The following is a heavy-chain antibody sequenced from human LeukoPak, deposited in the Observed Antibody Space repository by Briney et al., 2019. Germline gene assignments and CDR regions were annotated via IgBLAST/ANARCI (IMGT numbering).Heavy chain of an antibody. CDR2: ISGGGGTT. J-gene: IGHJ3*02. CDR3: ARAGDAFDI. Sequence: PGGSLRLSCAASGFTFPNYAMTWVRQAPGKGLEWVSGISGGGGTTYYAGSVRGRFSISRDNSKNTLYLQMNSLRAEDMAIYYCARAGDAFDIWGQGTMVTVSS. V-gene: IGHV3-23*01. CDR1: GFTFPNYA.